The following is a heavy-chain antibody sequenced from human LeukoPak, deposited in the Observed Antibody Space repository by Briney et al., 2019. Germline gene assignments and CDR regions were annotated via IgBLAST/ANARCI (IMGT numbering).Heavy chain of an antibody. Sequence: ASVKVSCKASGYTFTSYYMHWVRQAPGQGLEWMGIINPSGGSTSYAQKFQGRVTMTRDTSTSTVYMELSSLRSEDTAAYYCARDLMKAFPHSYYYGMDVWGQGTTVTVSS. CDR2: INPSGGST. CDR3: ARDLMKAFPHSYYYGMDV. D-gene: IGHD2-8*01. J-gene: IGHJ6*02. V-gene: IGHV1-46*01. CDR1: GYTFTSYY.